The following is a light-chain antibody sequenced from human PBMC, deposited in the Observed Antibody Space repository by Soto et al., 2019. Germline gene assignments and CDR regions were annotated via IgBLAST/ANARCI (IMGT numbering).Light chain of an antibody. CDR1: QTISTY. Sequence: DIQMTQSPSSLSASVGDRVTITCGASQTISTYLNWYQQKPGQAPRLLIYDASSLLSGVPSRFSGSGSGTDFTLTIASLQPEDFSTYYCQQSDSTPYTFGQGTKVEI. CDR2: DAS. V-gene: IGKV1-39*01. CDR3: QQSDSTPYT. J-gene: IGKJ2*01.